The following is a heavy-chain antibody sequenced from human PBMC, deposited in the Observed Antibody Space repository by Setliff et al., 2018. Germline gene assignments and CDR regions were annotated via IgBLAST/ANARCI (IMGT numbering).Heavy chain of an antibody. V-gene: IGHV4-59*12. CDR2: VSYGGST. J-gene: IGHJ4*02. CDR1: GAAISTYH. CDR3: ARGRYFESSSYYFPFDY. D-gene: IGHD3-22*01. Sequence: SETLSLTCAVSGAAISTYHWSWLRQPPGKGLEWIGYVSYGGSTNNNPSLKSRVTISIDSSKNQMSLRMTSVTAADTAVYYCARGRYFESSSYYFPFDYWGLGTLVTVSS.